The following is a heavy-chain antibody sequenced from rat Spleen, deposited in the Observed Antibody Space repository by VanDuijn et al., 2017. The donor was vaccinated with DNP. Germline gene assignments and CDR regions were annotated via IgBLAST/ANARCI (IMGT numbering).Heavy chain of an antibody. CDR2: INYSGGT. D-gene: IGHD5-1*01. CDR3: ARGAGSPYWYFDF. CDR1: GYSITSNY. Sequence: EVQLQESGPGLVKPSLSLSLTCSVTGYSITSNYWAWIRKFPGDKMEWIGYINYSGGTGYNPSLKSRISITRDTSNNQFFLQLSSITAEDTATYYCARGAGSPYWYFDFWGPGTMVTVSS. J-gene: IGHJ1*01. V-gene: IGHV3-1*01.